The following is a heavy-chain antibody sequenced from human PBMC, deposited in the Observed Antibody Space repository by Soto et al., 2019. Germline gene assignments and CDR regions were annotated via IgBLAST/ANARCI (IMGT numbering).Heavy chain of an antibody. V-gene: IGHV1-69*01. Sequence: QVQLVQSGAEVKKPGSSVKVSCKASGGTFSSYAISWVRQAPGQGLEWMGGIIPIFGTANYAQKFQGRVTITADESTSTAYMELSMLRSEDTAVYYCARDIGVVVAATGYNWFDPWGQGTLVTVSS. CDR1: GGTFSSYA. CDR2: IIPIFGTA. D-gene: IGHD2-15*01. J-gene: IGHJ5*02. CDR3: ARDIGVVVAATGYNWFDP.